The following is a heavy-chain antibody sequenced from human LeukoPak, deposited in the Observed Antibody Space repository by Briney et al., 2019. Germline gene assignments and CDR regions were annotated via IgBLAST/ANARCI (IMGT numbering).Heavy chain of an antibody. CDR2: ISSSSSYI. V-gene: IGHV3-21*01. Sequence: PGGSLRLSCAASGFTFGSYSMNWVRQAPGKGLEWVSSISSSSSYIYYADSVKGRFTISRDNAKNSLYLQMNSLRAEDTAVYYCARAPSSSRGYFQHWGQGTLVTVSS. CDR1: GFTFGSYS. D-gene: IGHD2-2*01. J-gene: IGHJ1*01. CDR3: ARAPSSSRGYFQH.